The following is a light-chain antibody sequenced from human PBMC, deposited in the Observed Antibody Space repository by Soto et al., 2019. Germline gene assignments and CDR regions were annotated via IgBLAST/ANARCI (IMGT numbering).Light chain of an antibody. J-gene: IGLJ3*02. CDR2: EVS. Sequence: QSVLTQPASVSGSPGQSITISCTGSRGDIGTYNIVSWYQQLPGKAPQLLLYEVSRRPSGVSTRFSGSTSGTTTSLTISGLRSEDEADYYCCAYAGRAIWVFGGGTKLTVL. CDR3: CAYAGRAIWV. V-gene: IGLV2-23*02. CDR1: RGDIGTYNI.